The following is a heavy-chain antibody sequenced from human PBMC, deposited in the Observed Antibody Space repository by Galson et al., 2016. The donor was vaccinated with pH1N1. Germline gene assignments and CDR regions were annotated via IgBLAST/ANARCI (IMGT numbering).Heavy chain of an antibody. V-gene: IGHV5-51*03. CDR2: VYPPDSDT. CDR3: ARLIGGSYNIREFDY. D-gene: IGHD5-24*01. CDR1: GYTFTTYW. J-gene: IGHJ4*02. Sequence: QSGAEVKKAGESLKISCKGSGYTFTTYWIAWVRQMPGKGLAWMGIVYPPDSDTRYSPSFEGQVTISADKYISTAYLHWKSLKASDTAVYYCARLIGGSYNIREFDYWGQGTQVTVSS.